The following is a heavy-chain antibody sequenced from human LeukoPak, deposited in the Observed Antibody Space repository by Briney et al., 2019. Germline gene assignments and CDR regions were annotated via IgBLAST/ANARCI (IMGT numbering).Heavy chain of an antibody. CDR2: ISGSGGNT. Sequence: ETLSLTCTVSGGSISSSSYYWGWIRQPPGKGLEWVSIISGSGGNTNYADSVKGRFTISRDNSNNTLYLQMNSLRAEDTAVYYCAKDLSYCSGGTCYTSRYYGMDVWGQGTTVTVSS. V-gene: IGHV3-23*01. D-gene: IGHD2-15*01. J-gene: IGHJ6*02. CDR3: AKDLSYCSGGTCYTSRYYGMDV. CDR1: GGSISSSSYY.